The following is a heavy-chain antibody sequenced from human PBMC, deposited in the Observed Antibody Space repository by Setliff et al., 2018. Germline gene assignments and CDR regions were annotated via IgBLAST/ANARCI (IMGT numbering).Heavy chain of an antibody. V-gene: IGHV1-46*01. J-gene: IGHJ4*02. D-gene: IGHD6-13*01. CDR2: INTGGGSA. Sequence: ASVKVSCTASGYSFSAYYMHWVRQAPGQGPEWMGIINTGGGSASYAEKFEGRVTMTSDTSARKVYMEVNILRSDDTAMYYCARGGMAAAGRKGVFEHWGQGTLVTVSS. CDR1: GYSFSAYY. CDR3: ARGGMAAAGRKGVFEH.